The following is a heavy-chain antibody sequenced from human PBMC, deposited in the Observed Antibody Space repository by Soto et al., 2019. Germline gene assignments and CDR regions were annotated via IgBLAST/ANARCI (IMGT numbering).Heavy chain of an antibody. CDR1: GGTIRSGGCC. CDR3: ARGMTTVTTFDF. CDR2: IYHSGST. V-gene: IGHV4-30-2*01. Sequence: SEPQCLTCTVSGGTIRSGGCCCIWNRQPPGKGLEWIGYIYHSGSTYYNPSLKSRVTISVDRSKNQFSLKLSSVTAADTAVYYCARGMTTVTTFDFWVQGTPVTVSS. J-gene: IGHJ4*02. D-gene: IGHD4-17*01.